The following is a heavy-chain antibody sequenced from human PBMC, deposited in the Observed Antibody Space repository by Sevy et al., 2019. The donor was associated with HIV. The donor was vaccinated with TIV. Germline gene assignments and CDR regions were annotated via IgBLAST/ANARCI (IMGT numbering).Heavy chain of an antibody. CDR1: GFTFNSYA. D-gene: IGHD6-19*01. CDR3: ARDRVGVAVAGQFDY. CDR2: VSYDGSNK. J-gene: IGHJ4*02. V-gene: IGHV3-30-3*01. Sequence: GGSLRLSCAASGFTFNSYAMHWVRQAPGKGLEWETVVSYDGSNKYFADSVKGRFTISRDNSKNTLYLQMNSLRPEDTAVYYCARDRVGVAVAGQFDYWGQGTLVTVSS.